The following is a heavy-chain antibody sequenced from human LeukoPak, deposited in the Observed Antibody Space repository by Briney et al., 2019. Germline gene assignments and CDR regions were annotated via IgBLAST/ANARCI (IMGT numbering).Heavy chain of an antibody. D-gene: IGHD3-10*01. CDR2: INPSGGST. Sequence: ASVNVSCKASGYTFTSYYIHWVRQAPGQGLEWMGIINPSGGSTSYAQKFQGRVTMTRDTSTSTVYMELSSLRFEDTAVYYCARPVIEGPSDTFDIWGQGTMVTVSS. CDR3: ARPVIEGPSDTFDI. CDR1: GYTFTSYY. V-gene: IGHV1-46*01. J-gene: IGHJ3*02.